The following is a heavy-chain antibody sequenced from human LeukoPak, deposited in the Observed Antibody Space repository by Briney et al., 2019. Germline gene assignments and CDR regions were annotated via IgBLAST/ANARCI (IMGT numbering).Heavy chain of an antibody. J-gene: IGHJ4*02. D-gene: IGHD3-16*02. Sequence: GDLRLSCAASGFTFSSYGMHWVRQAPGKGLEWVAVISYDGSNKYYADSVKGRFTISRDNSKNTLYLQMNSLRAEDTAVYYCVKAGDDYVWGSYRLDYWGQGTLVTVSS. V-gene: IGHV3-30*18. CDR3: VKAGDDYVWGSYRLDY. CDR1: GFTFSSYG. CDR2: ISYDGSNK.